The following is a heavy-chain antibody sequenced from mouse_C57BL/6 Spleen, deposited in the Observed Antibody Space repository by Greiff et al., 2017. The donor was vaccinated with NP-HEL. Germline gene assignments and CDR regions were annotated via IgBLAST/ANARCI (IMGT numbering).Heavy chain of an antibody. CDR2: INPNNGGT. J-gene: IGHJ2*01. CDR1: GYTFTDYY. V-gene: IGHV1-26*01. CDR3: ASLYSNGY. D-gene: IGHD2-5*01. Sequence: EVQLQQSGPELVKPGASVKISCKASGYTFTDYYMNWVKQSHGKSLEWIGDINPNNGGTSYNQKFKGKATLTVDKSSSTAYMELRSLTSEDSAVYYCASLYSNGYWGQGTTLTVSS.